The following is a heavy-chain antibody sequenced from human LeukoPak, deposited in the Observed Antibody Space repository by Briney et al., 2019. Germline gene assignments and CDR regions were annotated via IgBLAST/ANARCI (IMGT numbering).Heavy chain of an antibody. D-gene: IGHD2-15*01. CDR2: IYYSGIT. CDR1: GGSISSGDYY. Sequence: SETLSLXCTVSGGSISSGDYYWSWIRQPPGKGLEWIGYIYYSGITYYNPSLKSRVTISVDTSKNQFSLKLSSVTAADTAVYYCARGICSGGSCYPDYWGQRTLVTVSS. CDR3: ARGICSGGSCYPDY. V-gene: IGHV4-30-4*08. J-gene: IGHJ4*02.